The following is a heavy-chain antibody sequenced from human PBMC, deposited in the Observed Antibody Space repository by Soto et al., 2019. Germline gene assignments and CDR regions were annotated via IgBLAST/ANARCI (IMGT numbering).Heavy chain of an antibody. CDR1: GFNFSDYY. D-gene: IGHD3-22*01. CDR3: ARCAYYYDSSGYSPDF. Sequence: VGSLRLSCAASGFNFSDYYMSWIRQAPGKGLEWVSYISSDGSYRKYADSVRGRFTISSDNAKKSVYLQMNSLRAEDTAVYYCARCAYYYDSSGYSPDFWGQGTLVTVSS. V-gene: IGHV3-11*06. CDR2: ISSDGSYR. J-gene: IGHJ4*02.